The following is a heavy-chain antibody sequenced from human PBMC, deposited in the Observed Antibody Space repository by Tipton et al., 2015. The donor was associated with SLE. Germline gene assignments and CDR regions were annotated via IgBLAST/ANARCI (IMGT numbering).Heavy chain of an antibody. V-gene: IGHV3-23*01. D-gene: IGHD6-6*01. CDR3: AKGGSSDAFDI. Sequence: SLRLSCAASGFTFSSYAMSWVRQAPGKGLEWVSGISASGDSTYFADSVKGRFTISRDNSKNTLYLQMNSLRVEDTAVYYCAKGGSSDAFDIWGQGTMVTVSS. J-gene: IGHJ3*02. CDR1: GFTFSSYA. CDR2: ISASGDST.